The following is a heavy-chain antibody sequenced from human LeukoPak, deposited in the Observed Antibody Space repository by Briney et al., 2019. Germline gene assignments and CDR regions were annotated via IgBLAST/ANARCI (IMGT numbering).Heavy chain of an antibody. Sequence: GSSVKVSCKASGYTFTGYYMHWVRQAPGQGLEWMGWINPNSGGTNYAQKFQGRVTMTRDTSISTAYMELSRLRSDDTAVYYCARVALAHCGGDCYTFYYWGQGNLVSASS. V-gene: IGHV1-2*02. CDR3: ARVALAHCGGDCYTFYY. D-gene: IGHD2-21*02. CDR1: GYTFTGYY. CDR2: INPNSGGT. J-gene: IGHJ4*02.